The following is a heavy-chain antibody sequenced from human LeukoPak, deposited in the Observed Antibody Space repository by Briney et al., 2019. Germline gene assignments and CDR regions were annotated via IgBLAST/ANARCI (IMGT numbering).Heavy chain of an antibody. D-gene: IGHD3-10*01. V-gene: IGHV4-59*01. Sequence: SETLSLTCTVSGGSISSYYWSWIRQPPGKGLEWIGYIYYSGSTNHNPSLKSRVTISIDTSKNQFSLKLNSVTAADTAVYYCARGLLGRNWQKDYMGVLGKGTTGTGSS. J-gene: IGHJ6*03. CDR3: ARGLLGRNWQKDYMGV. CDR2: IYYSGST. CDR1: GGSISSYY.